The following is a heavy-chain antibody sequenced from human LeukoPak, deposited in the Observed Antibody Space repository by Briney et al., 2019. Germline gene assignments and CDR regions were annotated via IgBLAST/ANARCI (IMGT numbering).Heavy chain of an antibody. J-gene: IGHJ5*02. D-gene: IGHD3-3*01. Sequence: SETLSLTCAVHGGSFSGYYWSWIRQPPGKGLEWIGEINHSGSTNYNPSLKSRVTISVDTSKNQFSLKLSSVTAADTAVYYCARGLTIFGVVIIRRSWFDPWGQGTLVTVSS. CDR3: ARGLTIFGVVIIRRSWFDP. V-gene: IGHV4-34*01. CDR2: INHSGST. CDR1: GGSFSGYY.